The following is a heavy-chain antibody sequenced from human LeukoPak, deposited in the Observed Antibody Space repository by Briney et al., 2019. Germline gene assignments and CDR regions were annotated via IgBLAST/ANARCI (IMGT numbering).Heavy chain of an antibody. J-gene: IGHJ4*02. Sequence: PGGSLRLSCAASGFTFSSYAMSWVRQAPGKGLEWVSAISNSGGSTHYADSVKGRFTISRDNSKNTLYLQMNSLRAEDTAVYYCAKGGARGYSYGYADYWGQGTLVTVSS. CDR2: ISNSGGST. V-gene: IGHV3-23*01. CDR1: GFTFSSYA. D-gene: IGHD5-18*01. CDR3: AKGGARGYSYGYADY.